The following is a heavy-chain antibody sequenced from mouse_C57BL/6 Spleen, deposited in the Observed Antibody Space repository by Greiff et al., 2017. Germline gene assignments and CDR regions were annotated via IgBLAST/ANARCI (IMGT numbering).Heavy chain of an antibody. CDR1: GFTFSSYA. V-gene: IGHV5-4*03. D-gene: IGHD2-3*01. CDR2: ISDGGSYT. Sequence: EVKVEESGGGLVKPGGSLKLSCAASGFTFSSYAMSWVRQTPEKRLEWVATISDGGSYTYYPDNVKGRFTISRDNAKNNLYLQMSHLKSEDTAMYYCARMDDGYDYWGQGTTLTVSS. CDR3: ARMDDGYDY. J-gene: IGHJ2*01.